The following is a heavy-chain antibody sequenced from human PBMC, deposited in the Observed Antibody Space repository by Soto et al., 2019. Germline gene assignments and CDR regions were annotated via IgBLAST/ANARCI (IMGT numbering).Heavy chain of an antibody. CDR2: IYYSGST. J-gene: IGHJ5*02. Sequence: QVQLQESGPGLVKPSQTLSLTGTVSGGSISSGGYYWSWIRQHPGKGLEWIGYIYYSGSTYYNPSLQSRVTISVATSKNQFSLKLSSVTAADTAVYYCERESSPLGYCSSTSCFGFDPWGQGTLVTVSS. CDR1: GGSISSGGYY. D-gene: IGHD2-2*01. CDR3: ERESSPLGYCSSTSCFGFDP. V-gene: IGHV4-31*03.